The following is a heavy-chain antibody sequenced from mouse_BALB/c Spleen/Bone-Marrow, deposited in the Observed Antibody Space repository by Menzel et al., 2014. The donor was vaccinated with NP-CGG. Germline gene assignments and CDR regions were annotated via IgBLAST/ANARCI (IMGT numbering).Heavy chain of an antibody. V-gene: IGHV1-69*02. Sequence: QVQLKQSGAELVKPGAPVKLSCKASGYTFTSYWMNWVKQRPGRGLEWIGRIDPSDSETHYNQKFKDKATLTVDKSSSTAYIQLSSLTSEDSAVYYCARSPIYYDSGGAMDYWVQGTSVTVSS. D-gene: IGHD2-4*01. CDR1: GYTFTSYW. J-gene: IGHJ4*01. CDR2: IDPSDSET. CDR3: ARSPIYYDSGGAMDY.